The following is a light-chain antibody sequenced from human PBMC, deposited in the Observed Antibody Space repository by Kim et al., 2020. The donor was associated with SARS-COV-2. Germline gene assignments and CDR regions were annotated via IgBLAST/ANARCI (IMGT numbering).Light chain of an antibody. Sequence: ASVGDRVTITCRSSQDIGNDLGWYQLSPGRAPKRLIYGASNLQSGVPSRFSGSGSETEFTLTINSLQPEDFATYFCLQHRTYPITFGQGTRLEIK. CDR2: GAS. CDR1: QDIGND. J-gene: IGKJ5*01. V-gene: IGKV1-17*01. CDR3: LQHRTYPIT.